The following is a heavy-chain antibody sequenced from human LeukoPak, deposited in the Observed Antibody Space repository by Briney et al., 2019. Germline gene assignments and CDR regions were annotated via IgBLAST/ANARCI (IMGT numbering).Heavy chain of an antibody. CDR1: GFTFSTYS. CDR3: ARGIDN. V-gene: IGHV3-48*01. CDR2: ITGSSTI. Sequence: GGSLRLSCVVSGFTFSTYSMNWVRQAPGKGLEWVSHITGSSTIYYADSVKGRFTISRDNPKNSLYLQMNSLRAEDTAVYYCARGIDNWGQGTLVTVSS. J-gene: IGHJ4*02.